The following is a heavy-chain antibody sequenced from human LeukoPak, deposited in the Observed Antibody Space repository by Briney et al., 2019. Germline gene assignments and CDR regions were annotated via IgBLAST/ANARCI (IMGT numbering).Heavy chain of an antibody. CDR1: GGSISSSSYY. CDR3: AGDLLGGGKAAFDI. V-gene: IGHV3-11*04. D-gene: IGHD4-23*01. J-gene: IGHJ3*02. CDR2: ISSSGSTI. Sequence: LSLTCTVSGGSISSSSYYWGWIRQAPGKGLEWVSYISSSGSTIYYADSVKGRFTISRDNAKNSLYLQMNSLRAEDTAVYYCAGDLLGGGKAAFDIWGQGTMVTVSS.